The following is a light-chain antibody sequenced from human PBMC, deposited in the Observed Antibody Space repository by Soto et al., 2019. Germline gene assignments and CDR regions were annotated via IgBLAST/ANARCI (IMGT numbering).Light chain of an antibody. V-gene: IGKV3-20*01. J-gene: IGKJ4*01. CDR3: QQYSTSPLT. Sequence: IVLTQSPGTLSLSPGERATLSCRASQSFSTSYFAWYQQKPGQAPRLLIFAASSRSSGIPDRFSGSGAGTAFTLTIDRLEPEDFAVYYCQQYSTSPLTFGGGTKVEI. CDR1: QSFSTSY. CDR2: AAS.